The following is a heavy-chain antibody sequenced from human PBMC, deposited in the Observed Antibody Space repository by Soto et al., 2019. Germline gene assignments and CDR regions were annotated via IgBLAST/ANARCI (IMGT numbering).Heavy chain of an antibody. CDR2: ISAYNGNT. CDR1: GYTFTSYG. CDR3: ARDVGSGYDSVYYYYGMDV. Sequence: QVQLVQSGAEVKKPGASVKVSCKASGYTFTSYGISWVRQAPGQGLEWMGWISAYNGNTNYAQKLQGRDTMTTDTSTSTAYMELRSLRSDDTAVYYCARDVGSGYDSVYYYYGMDVWGQGTTVTVSS. V-gene: IGHV1-18*01. D-gene: IGHD5-12*01. J-gene: IGHJ6*02.